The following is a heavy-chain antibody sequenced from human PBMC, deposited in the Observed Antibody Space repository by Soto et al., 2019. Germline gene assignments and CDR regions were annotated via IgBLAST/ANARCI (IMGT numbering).Heavy chain of an antibody. J-gene: IGHJ2*01. CDR1: GGTFSNYA. Sequence: QVQLVQSGAEVKKPGSSVKVSCKASGGTFSNYAISWVRQAPGQGLEWMGGIIPLFGTANYAQKFQGTVTITADESTSTAYMELSSLSSEDTAVYYCAQTLGLAVAGPGRFDLWGRGTLVTVSS. CDR3: AQTLGLAVAGPGRFDL. D-gene: IGHD6-19*01. V-gene: IGHV1-69*12. CDR2: IIPLFGTA.